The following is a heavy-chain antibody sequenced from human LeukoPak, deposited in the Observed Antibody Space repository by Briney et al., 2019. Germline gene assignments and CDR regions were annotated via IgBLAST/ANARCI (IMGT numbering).Heavy chain of an antibody. CDR1: GFTFRNCG. CDR3: AKDLPSTENDPYDY. V-gene: IGHV3-23*01. CDR2: ISGSGGST. Sequence: GGPLRLSCVASGFTFRNCGMTWVRQAPGKGLEWASAISGSGGSTYYADSVKGRFTISRDNSKNTLYLQMNSLRAEDTAVYYCAKDLPSTENDPYDYWGQGTLVTVSS. D-gene: IGHD1-14*01. J-gene: IGHJ4*02.